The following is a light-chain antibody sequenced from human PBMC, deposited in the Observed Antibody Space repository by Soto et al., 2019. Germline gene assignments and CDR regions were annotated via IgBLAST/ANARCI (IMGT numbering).Light chain of an antibody. J-gene: IGLJ2*01. Sequence: QSVLTQPPSVSAAPGQKVTSSCSGSSSNIGNNYVSWYQQLPGTAPKLLICDNNNRPSGIPDRFSGSKSGTSATLGITGLQTGDEADYYCGTWDSSLSAVVFGGGTKLTVL. CDR2: DNN. CDR1: SSNIGNNY. CDR3: GTWDSSLSAVV. V-gene: IGLV1-51*01.